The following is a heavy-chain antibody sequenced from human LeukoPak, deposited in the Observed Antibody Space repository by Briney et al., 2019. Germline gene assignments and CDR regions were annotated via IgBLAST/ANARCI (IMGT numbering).Heavy chain of an antibody. D-gene: IGHD3-10*01. CDR3: ARVSGSYFNHFDY. CDR1: GSYLSSYY. J-gene: IGHJ4*02. Sequence: SETLSLTCSVSGSYLSSYYWSWIRQPAEKGLEWIGRIYPSGSTNYNPSLKSRVTMSIDTSKNQFSLKLSSVTAADTAVYYCARVSGSYFNHFDYWGQGTLVTVSS. V-gene: IGHV4-4*07. CDR2: IYPSGST.